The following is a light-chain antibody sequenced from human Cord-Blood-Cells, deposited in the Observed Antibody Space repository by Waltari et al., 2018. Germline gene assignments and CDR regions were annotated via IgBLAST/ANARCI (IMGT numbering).Light chain of an antibody. CDR2: LNSDGSH. J-gene: IGLJ3*02. CDR3: QTWGTGIRV. Sequence: QLVLTQSPSASASLGPPVKLTCTPSSGPTSYALARHPQQPEKGPRYLMKLNSDGSHSKGDGIPDRFSGSSSGAERYLTISSLQSEDEADYYCQTWGTGIRVFGGGTKLTVL. CDR1: SGPTSYA. V-gene: IGLV4-69*01.